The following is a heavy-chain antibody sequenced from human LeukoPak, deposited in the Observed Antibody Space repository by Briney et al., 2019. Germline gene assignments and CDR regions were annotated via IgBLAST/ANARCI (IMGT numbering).Heavy chain of an antibody. D-gene: IGHD3-10*01. CDR1: GFTFSSYW. V-gene: IGHV3-7*01. CDR2: IKQDRSEK. Sequence: GGSLRLSCAASGFTFSSYWMSWVRQAPEKGLEWVANIKQDRSEKYYVDSVKGRFTISRDNAKNSLYLQMNSLRAEDTAVYYCARVRGSGSYEGNFDYWGQGTLVTVSS. J-gene: IGHJ4*02. CDR3: ARVRGSGSYEGNFDY.